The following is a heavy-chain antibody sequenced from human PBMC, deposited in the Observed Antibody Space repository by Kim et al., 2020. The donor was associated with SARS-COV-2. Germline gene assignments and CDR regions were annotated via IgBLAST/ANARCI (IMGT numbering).Heavy chain of an antibody. CDR3: AKANVFLWFGKFHDDAFDL. CDR1: GFTFNNFG. D-gene: IGHD3-10*01. Sequence: GGSLRLSCAASGFTFNNFGMHWVRQAPGKGLEWVSVISCEGSKKHYADSVNGRFTISRDSFKNTMSLQMSGLTAEDTAVYYCAKANVFLWFGKFHDDAFDLCGQGTMVIVSS. CDR2: ISCEGSKK. J-gene: IGHJ3*01. V-gene: IGHV3-30*18.